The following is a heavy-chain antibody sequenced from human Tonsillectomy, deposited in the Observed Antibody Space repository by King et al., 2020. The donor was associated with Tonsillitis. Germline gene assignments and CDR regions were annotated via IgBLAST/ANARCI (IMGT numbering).Heavy chain of an antibody. CDR3: ARDENWAFDY. CDR1: GFSFSSYS. D-gene: IGHD7-27*01. CDR2: ITRFSGFL. V-gene: IGHV3-48*01. J-gene: IGHJ4*02. Sequence: VQLVESGGGLVQPGGSLRLSCAASGFSFSSYSVNWVRQAPGKGVEWVAYITRFSGFLTYGDSVKGRFTTSRDNAKYSLYLEMNILRAEDTAVYYCARDENWAFDYWGQGTLVTVSS.